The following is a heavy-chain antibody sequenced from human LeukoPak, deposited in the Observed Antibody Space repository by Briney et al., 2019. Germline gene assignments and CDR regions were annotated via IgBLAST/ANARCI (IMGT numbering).Heavy chain of an antibody. D-gene: IGHD4-11*01. J-gene: IGHJ6*02. CDR2: ISYDGSNK. Sequence: GRSLRLSCPASGFTFSSYAMHWVRQAPGKGLEWVAVISYDGSNKYYADSVKGRFTISRDNSKNTLYLQMNSLRAEDTAVYYCARDRVSNYWSVYYYYGMDVWGQGTTVTVSS. CDR3: ARDRVSNYWSVYYYYGMDV. V-gene: IGHV3-30-3*01. CDR1: GFTFSSYA.